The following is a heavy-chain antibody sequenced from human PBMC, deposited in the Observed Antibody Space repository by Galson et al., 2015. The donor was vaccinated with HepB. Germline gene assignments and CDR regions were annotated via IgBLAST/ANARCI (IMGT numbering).Heavy chain of an antibody. D-gene: IGHD3-10*01. CDR3: TTDGPSRLLWFGELFDY. J-gene: IGHJ4*02. V-gene: IGHV3-15*01. CDR1: GFTFRNAW. Sequence: SMRLSCAASGFTFRNAWMSWVRQAPGKGLEWVGRIKSKTDGGTTDYAAPVKGRFTISRDDSKNTLYLQMNSLKTEDTAVYYCTTDGPSRLLWFGELFDYWGQGTLVTVSS. CDR2: IKSKTDGGTT.